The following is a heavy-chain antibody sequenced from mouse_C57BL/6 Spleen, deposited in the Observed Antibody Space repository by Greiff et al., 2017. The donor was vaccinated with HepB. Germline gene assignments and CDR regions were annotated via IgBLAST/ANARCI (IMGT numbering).Heavy chain of an antibody. CDR3: ARSPCFAY. V-gene: IGHV5-17*01. J-gene: IGHJ3*01. CDR2: ISSGSSTI. Sequence: EVKLMESGGGLVKPGGSLKLSCAASGFTFSDYGMHWVHQAPEKGLEWVAYISSGSSTIYYADTVKGRFTISRDNAKNTLFLQMTSLRSEDTAMYYCARSPCFAYWGQGTLVTVSA. CDR1: GFTFSDYG.